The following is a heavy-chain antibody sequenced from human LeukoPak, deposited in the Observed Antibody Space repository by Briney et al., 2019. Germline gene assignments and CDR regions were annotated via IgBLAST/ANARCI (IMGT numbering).Heavy chain of an antibody. D-gene: IGHD3-10*02. V-gene: IGHV3-30*02. CDR3: ASCSGSYYNYYMDV. Sequence: GGSLRLSCAASGFTFSSYGMHWVRQAPGKGLEWVAFIRYDGSNKYYADSVKGRFTISRDNSKNTLYLQMNSLRAEDTAVYYCASCSGSYYNYYMDVWGKGTTVTISS. J-gene: IGHJ6*03. CDR1: GFTFSSYG. CDR2: IRYDGSNK.